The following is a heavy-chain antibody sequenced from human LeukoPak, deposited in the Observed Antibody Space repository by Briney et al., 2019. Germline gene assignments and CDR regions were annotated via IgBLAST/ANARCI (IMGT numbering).Heavy chain of an antibody. Sequence: ASVKVSCKASGYTFTSYGISWVRQAPGQGLEWMGWISAYNGNTNYAQKLQGRVTMTTDTSTSTAYMELRSLRSDDTAVYYCARDYDFWSGRAAFDPWGQGTLVTVSS. V-gene: IGHV1-18*01. CDR3: ARDYDFWSGRAAFDP. CDR1: GYTFTSYG. CDR2: ISAYNGNT. D-gene: IGHD3-3*01. J-gene: IGHJ5*02.